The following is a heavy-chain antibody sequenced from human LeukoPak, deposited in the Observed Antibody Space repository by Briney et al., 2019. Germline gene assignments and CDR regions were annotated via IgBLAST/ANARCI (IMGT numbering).Heavy chain of an antibody. J-gene: IGHJ4*01. CDR1: GFAFNPYW. CDR2: INLDGNEV. V-gene: IGHV3-7*01. D-gene: IGHD3-16*01. Sequence: GGPLNLSCAASGFAFNPYWMPWVRKAPGRGLEWVANINLDGNEVHYVDSLKDRFTISRDNARNSLYLQMSSLRAEDTAVYYCASGRHDFVHWGHGTLVTVSS. CDR3: ASGRHDFVH.